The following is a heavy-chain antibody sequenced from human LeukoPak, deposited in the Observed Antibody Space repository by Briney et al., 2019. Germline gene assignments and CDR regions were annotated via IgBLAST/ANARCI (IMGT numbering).Heavy chain of an antibody. V-gene: IGHV1-69*13. J-gene: IGHJ4*02. Sequence: ASVKVSCKASGYTFTSYDFSWVRQAPGQGLEWMGGIIPIFGTANYAQKFQGRVTITADESTSTAYMELSSLRSEDTAVYYCARGGSLLWFGEFDYWGQGTLVTVSS. D-gene: IGHD3-10*01. CDR3: ARGGSLLWFGEFDY. CDR1: GYTFTSYD. CDR2: IIPIFGTA.